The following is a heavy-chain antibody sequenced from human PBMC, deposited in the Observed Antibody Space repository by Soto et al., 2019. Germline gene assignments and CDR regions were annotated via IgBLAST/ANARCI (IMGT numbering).Heavy chain of an antibody. CDR1: GYSFTTYW. J-gene: IGHJ6*02. CDR2: IYPGDSDT. V-gene: IGHV5-51*01. CDR3: ARPREAGKNYYGVDV. Sequence: PGESLKISCKGSGYSFTTYWIGWVRQMPGKGLEWMGIIYPGDSDTRYSPSFQGQVTISADKSISTAYLQWSSLKASDTAMYYCARPREAGKNYYGVDVWGQRTTVTVSS. D-gene: IGHD6-19*01.